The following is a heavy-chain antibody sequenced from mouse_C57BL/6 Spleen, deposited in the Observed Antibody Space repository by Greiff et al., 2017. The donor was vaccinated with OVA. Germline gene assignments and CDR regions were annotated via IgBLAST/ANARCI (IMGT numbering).Heavy chain of an antibody. CDR3: ASVFITTPMDY. CDR2: INPNNGGT. CDR1: GYTFTDYN. Sequence: VHVKQSGPELVKPGASVKMSCKASGYTFTDYNMHWVKQSHGKSLEWIGYINPNNGGTSYNQKFKGKATLTVNKSSSTAYMELRSLTSEDSAVYYCASVFITTPMDYWGQGTSVTVSS. D-gene: IGHD1-1*01. J-gene: IGHJ4*01. V-gene: IGHV1-22*01.